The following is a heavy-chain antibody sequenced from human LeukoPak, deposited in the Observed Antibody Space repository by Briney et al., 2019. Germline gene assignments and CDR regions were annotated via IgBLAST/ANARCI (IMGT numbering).Heavy chain of an antibody. J-gene: IGHJ4*02. CDR2: INPSGGGT. CDR3: ARDQGSLAGIDY. V-gene: IGHV1-46*01. CDR1: GYTFTSHY. Sequence: ASVKVSCKASGYTFTSHYMQWVRLAPGQGLEWMGIINPSGGGTRYAQKFQGRVTMTRDTSISTAYMELSRLRSDDTALYYCARDQGSLAGIDYWGQGTLVTVSS.